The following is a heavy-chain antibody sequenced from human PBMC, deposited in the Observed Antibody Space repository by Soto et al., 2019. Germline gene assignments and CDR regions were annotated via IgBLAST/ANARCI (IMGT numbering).Heavy chain of an antibody. D-gene: IGHD3-10*01. CDR1: RYAYNSNG. J-gene: IGHJ6*02. V-gene: IGHV1-18*01. CDR3: AREGGVPYYYYGMDV. CDR2: ISAYNGNT. Sequence: VSVKVSSKASRYAYNSNGLWWACHDTGQGLEWMGWISAYNGNTNYAQTFQGRVTMTTDTSTSTVYMELRSLRSDDTAVYYCAREGGVPYYYYGMDVLGQGTPVTVSS.